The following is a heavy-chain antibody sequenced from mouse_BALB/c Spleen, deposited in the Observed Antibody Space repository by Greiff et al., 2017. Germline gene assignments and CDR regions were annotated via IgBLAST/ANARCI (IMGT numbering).Heavy chain of an antibody. V-gene: IGHV14-3*02. J-gene: IGHJ3*01. D-gene: IGHD2-4*01. CDR2: IDPANGNT. Sequence: VQLKQSGAELVKPGASVKLSCTASGFNIKDTYMHWVKQRPEQGLEWIGRIDPANGNTKYDPKFQGKATITADTSSNTAYLQLSSLTSEDTAVYYCALYDYDFAYWGQGTLVTVSA. CDR1: GFNIKDTY. CDR3: ALYDYDFAY.